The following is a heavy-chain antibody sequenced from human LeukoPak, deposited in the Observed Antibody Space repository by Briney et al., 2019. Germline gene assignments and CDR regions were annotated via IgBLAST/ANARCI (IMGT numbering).Heavy chain of an antibody. CDR3: ARLRNSGSYHRRGWFDP. CDR2: INHSGST. V-gene: IGHV4-34*01. CDR1: GGSFSGYY. D-gene: IGHD1-26*01. Sequence: SETLSLTCAVYGGSFSGYYWSWIRQPPGKGLEWIGEINHSGSTNYNPSLKSRVTISVDTSKNQFSLKLSSVTAADTAVYYCARLRNSGSYHRRGWFDPWGQGTLVTVSS. J-gene: IGHJ5*02.